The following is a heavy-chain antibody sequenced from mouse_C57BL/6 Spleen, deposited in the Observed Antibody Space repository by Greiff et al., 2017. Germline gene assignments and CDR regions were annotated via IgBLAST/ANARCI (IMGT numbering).Heavy chain of an antibody. V-gene: IGHV3-6*01. J-gene: IGHJ4*01. CDR1: GYSITSGYY. D-gene: IGHD2-1*01. CDR3: AREEVTTPYYAMDY. CDR2: ISYDGSN. Sequence: VQLKESGPGLVKPSQSLSLTCSFTGYSITSGYYWNWIRQFPGNKLEWMGYISYDGSNNYNPSLKNRISITRDTSKNQFFLKLNSVTTEDTATYYGAREEVTTPYYAMDYWGQGTSVTVSS.